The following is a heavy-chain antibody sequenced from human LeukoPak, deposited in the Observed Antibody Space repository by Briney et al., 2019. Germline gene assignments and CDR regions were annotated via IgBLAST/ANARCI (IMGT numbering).Heavy chain of an antibody. V-gene: IGHV4-34*01. CDR3: ARKGYSYGYFNY. CDR2: INHSGST. J-gene: IGHJ4*02. D-gene: IGHD5-18*01. Sequence: SETLSLTCAVYGGSFSGYYWSWIRQPPGKGLEWIGEINHSGSTNYNPSLKSRVTVSVDTFKNQFSLKLNSVTAADTAVYYCARKGYSYGYFNYWGQGTLVTVSS. CDR1: GGSFSGYY.